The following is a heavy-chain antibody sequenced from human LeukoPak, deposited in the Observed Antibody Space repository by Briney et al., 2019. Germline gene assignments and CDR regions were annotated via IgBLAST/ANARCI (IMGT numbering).Heavy chain of an antibody. V-gene: IGHV4-59*08. Sequence: SETLSLTCTVSGVSISSYYWSWIRQPPGKGLEWIGYIYYSGGTNYNPSLKNRVTISVDTSRNQFSLRLNSVTAADTAVYYCARHPGVAAAGTAESFDYWGPGTLVTVSS. CDR1: GVSISSYY. CDR3: ARHPGVAAAGTAESFDY. D-gene: IGHD6-13*01. J-gene: IGHJ4*02. CDR2: IYYSGGT.